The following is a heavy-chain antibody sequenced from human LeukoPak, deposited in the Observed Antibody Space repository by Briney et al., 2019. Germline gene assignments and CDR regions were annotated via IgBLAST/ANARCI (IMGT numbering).Heavy chain of an antibody. J-gene: IGHJ4*02. Sequence: SGPTLVNPTQTLTLTCTFSGFSLSTSGMCVSWIRQPPGKALEWLARIDWDDDKYYSTSLKTRLTISKDTSKSQVVLTMTNMDPVDTATYYCARMRSYYYDSSGYYLDYWGQGTLVTVSS. V-gene: IGHV2-70*11. CDR3: ARMRSYYYDSSGYYLDY. D-gene: IGHD3-22*01. CDR1: GFSLSTSGMC. CDR2: IDWDDDK.